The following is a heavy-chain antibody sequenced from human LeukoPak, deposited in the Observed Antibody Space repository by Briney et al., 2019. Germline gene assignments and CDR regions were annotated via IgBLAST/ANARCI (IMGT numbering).Heavy chain of an antibody. Sequence: GASVKVSCKASGGTFSSYAISWVRQAPGQGLEWMGGIIPIFGTANYAQKFQGRVTITTDESTSTAYMELSGLRSEDTAVYYCASGKETTAHYYYYMDVWGKGTTVTVSS. CDR2: IIPIFGTA. J-gene: IGHJ6*03. CDR1: GGTFSSYA. CDR3: ASGKETTAHYYYYMDV. D-gene: IGHD4-17*01. V-gene: IGHV1-69*05.